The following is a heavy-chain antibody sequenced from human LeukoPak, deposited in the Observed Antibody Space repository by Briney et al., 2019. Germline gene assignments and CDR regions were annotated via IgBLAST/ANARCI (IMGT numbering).Heavy chain of an antibody. V-gene: IGHV4-39*07. CDR3: ATSITMIVFNWFDP. D-gene: IGHD3-22*01. CDR1: GGSISSSSYY. J-gene: IGHJ5*02. CDR2: IYHSGST. Sequence: PSETLSLTCTVSGGSISSSSYYWGWIRQPPGKGLEWIGSIYHSGSTYYNPSLKSRVTISVDTSKNQFSLKLSSVTAADTAVYYCATSITMIVFNWFDPWGQGTLVTVSS.